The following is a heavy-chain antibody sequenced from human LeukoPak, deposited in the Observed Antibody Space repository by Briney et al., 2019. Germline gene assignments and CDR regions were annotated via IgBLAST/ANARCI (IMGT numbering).Heavy chain of an antibody. D-gene: IGHD6-13*01. J-gene: IGHJ4*02. CDR1: GGSISSYY. Sequence: SETLSLTCTVSGGSISSYYWSWIRQPPGKGLEWIGEINHSGSTNYNPSLKSRVTISVDTSKNQFSLKLSSVTAADTAVYYCARGGRAYIAAAGMMDYWGQGTLVTVSS. CDR2: INHSGST. V-gene: IGHV4-34*01. CDR3: ARGGRAYIAAAGMMDY.